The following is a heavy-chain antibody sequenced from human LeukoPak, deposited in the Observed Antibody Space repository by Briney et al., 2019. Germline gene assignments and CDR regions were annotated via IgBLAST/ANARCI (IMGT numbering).Heavy chain of an antibody. D-gene: IGHD3-22*01. J-gene: IGHJ4*02. CDR1: GFTVSSNY. V-gene: IGHV3-53*04. Sequence: GGSLRLSCAASGFTVSSNYMSWVRQAPGKGLEWVSVIYSGGSTYYADSVKGRFTISRHNSKNTLYLQMNSLRSEDTAVYYCASNLLSVVVARDGHFDYWGQGTLVTVSS. CDR2: IYSGGST. CDR3: ASNLLSVVVARDGHFDY.